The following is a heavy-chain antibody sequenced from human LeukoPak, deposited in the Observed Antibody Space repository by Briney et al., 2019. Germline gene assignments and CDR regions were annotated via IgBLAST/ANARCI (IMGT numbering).Heavy chain of an antibody. V-gene: IGHV3-48*03. CDR1: GFTFSTYE. Sequence: PGASLRLSSAASGFTFSTYEVNWVRQAPGKGLEWFSYISTSGGTIYYADSVKGRFTISSDNAKNSLYLQMNSLRTEDTAIYYCARKSSGWYGYFDLWGRGTLVPVSS. CDR2: ISTSGGTI. D-gene: IGHD6-19*01. CDR3: ARKSSGWYGYFDL. J-gene: IGHJ2*01.